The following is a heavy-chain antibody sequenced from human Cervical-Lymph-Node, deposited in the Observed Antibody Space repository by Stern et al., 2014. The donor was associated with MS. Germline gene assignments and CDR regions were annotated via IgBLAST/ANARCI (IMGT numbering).Heavy chain of an antibody. CDR3: AISGKTFDV. Sequence: VQLVESGGGVVQPGTSLRLSCAASGFAFKNFGMHWVRQAPGKGLEWVSVITYDGTTEHYAESVKGRFTISRDNARNTLYLQMNGLRDEDTAVYFCAISGKTFDVWGQGTKVIVSS. J-gene: IGHJ3*01. V-gene: IGHV3-30*03. CDR1: GFAFKNFG. D-gene: IGHD3-10*01. CDR2: ITYDGTTE.